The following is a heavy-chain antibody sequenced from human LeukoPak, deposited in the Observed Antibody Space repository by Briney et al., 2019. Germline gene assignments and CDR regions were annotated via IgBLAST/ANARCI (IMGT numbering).Heavy chain of an antibody. CDR3: ARAKWELLFVAFDI. D-gene: IGHD1-26*01. CDR1: GYSISSGYY. V-gene: IGHV4-38-2*02. J-gene: IGHJ3*02. Sequence: PSETLSLTCTVSGYSISSGYYWGWIRQPPGKGLEWIGSIYHSGSTYYNPSLKSRVTISVDTSKNQFSLKLSSVTAADTAVYYCARAKWELLFVAFDIWGQGTMVTVSS. CDR2: IYHSGST.